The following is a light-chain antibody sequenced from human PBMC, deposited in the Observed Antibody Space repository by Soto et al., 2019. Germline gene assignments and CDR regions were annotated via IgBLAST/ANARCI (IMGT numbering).Light chain of an antibody. Sequence: QSVLTQPASVSGSPGQSITISCSGTSSDVGGYNFVSWYQVHPVKAPRLILYDVSSRPSGVSYRFSGSKSANTASLNISRLQDEDEADDYCSSYTTTTSLVVFGGGTKLTVL. CDR3: SSYTTTTSLVV. V-gene: IGLV2-14*03. CDR2: DVS. CDR1: SSDVGGYNF. J-gene: IGLJ2*01.